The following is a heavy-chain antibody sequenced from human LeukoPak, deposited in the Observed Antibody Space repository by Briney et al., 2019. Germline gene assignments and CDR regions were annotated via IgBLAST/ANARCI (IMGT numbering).Heavy chain of an antibody. CDR3: ARYYGDYVYYYYMDV. Sequence: SETLSLTCTVSGGSISSSSYYWGWIRQPPGKGLEWIGSIYYSGSTYYNPSLKSRVTISVDTSKNQFSLKLSSVTAADTAVYYCARYYGDYVYYYYMDVWGKGTTVTVSS. D-gene: IGHD4-17*01. J-gene: IGHJ6*03. CDR2: IYYSGST. V-gene: IGHV4-39*07. CDR1: GGSISSSSYY.